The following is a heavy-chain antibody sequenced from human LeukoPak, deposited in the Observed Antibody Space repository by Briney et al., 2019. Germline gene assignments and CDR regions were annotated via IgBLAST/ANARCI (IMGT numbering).Heavy chain of an antibody. D-gene: IGHD2-2*01. CDR1: GFTFSSYS. J-gene: IGHJ5*02. V-gene: IGHV3-21*01. Sequence: PGGSLRLSCAASGFTFSSYSMNWVRQAPGKGLEWVSSISSSSSYIYYADSVKGRFTISRDNARNSLYLQMNSLRVEDTAVYYCARDNVVIPTVIRWFDPWGQGTLVTVSS. CDR3: ARDNVVIPTVIRWFDP. CDR2: ISSSSSYI.